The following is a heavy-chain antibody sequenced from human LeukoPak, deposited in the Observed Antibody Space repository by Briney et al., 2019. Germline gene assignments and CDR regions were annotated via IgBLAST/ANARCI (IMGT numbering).Heavy chain of an antibody. CDR3: ARGPWILAPPVHSDY. CDR2: MNPNSSNT. J-gene: IGHJ4*02. CDR1: GYTFTSYD. Sequence: GASVKVSCKASGYTFTSYDINWVRQATGQGLEWMGWMNPNSSNTGYAQKFQGRVTMTRNTSISTAYMELSSLRSEDTAVYYCARGPWILAPPVHSDYWGQGTLVTVSS. D-gene: IGHD2-2*03. V-gene: IGHV1-8*01.